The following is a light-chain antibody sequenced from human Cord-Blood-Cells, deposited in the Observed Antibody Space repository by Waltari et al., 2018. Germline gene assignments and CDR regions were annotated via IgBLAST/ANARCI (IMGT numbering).Light chain of an antibody. CDR2: EGS. V-gene: IGLV2-23*01. Sequence: QSALTQPASVSGSPGQSITIPCTGTSSDVGSYNLVSWYQQHPGKAPNLMIYEGSKRPSGVSKRFAGSKSGNTASLTIAGLQAGDEADYYCCSYAGSSTWVFGGGTKLTVL. J-gene: IGLJ3*02. CDR1: SSDVGSYNL. CDR3: CSYAGSSTWV.